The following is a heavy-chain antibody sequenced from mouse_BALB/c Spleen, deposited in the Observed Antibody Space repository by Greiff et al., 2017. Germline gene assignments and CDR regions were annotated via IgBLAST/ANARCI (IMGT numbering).Heavy chain of an antibody. CDR2: INPSNGGT. V-gene: IGHV1S81*02. Sequence: QVQLQQSGAELVKPGASVKLSCKASGYTFTSYYMYWVKQRPGQGLEWIGEINPSNGGTNFNEKFKSKATLTVDKSSSTAYMQLSSLTSEDSAVYYCTTNWDGGAWCAYWGQGTLVTVSA. CDR1: GYTFTSYY. D-gene: IGHD4-1*02. CDR3: TTNWDGGAWCAY. J-gene: IGHJ3*01.